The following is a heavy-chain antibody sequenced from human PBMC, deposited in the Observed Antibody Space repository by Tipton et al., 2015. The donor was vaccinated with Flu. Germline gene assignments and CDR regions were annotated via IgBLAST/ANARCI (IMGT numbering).Heavy chain of an antibody. D-gene: IGHD1-1*01. J-gene: IGHJ6*02. CDR2: IYYSGTT. V-gene: IGHV4-39*07. Sequence: LRLSCTVSGDSISTTIYYWGWVRQPPGKGLEWIGSIYYSGTTYYNPSLKSRATISVDSSKNEFSLTLASLTAADTAVYYCARDLWNDRRSYYYYGVDVWGQGTTVTVPS. CDR3: ARDLWNDRRSYYYYGVDV. CDR1: GDSISTTIYY.